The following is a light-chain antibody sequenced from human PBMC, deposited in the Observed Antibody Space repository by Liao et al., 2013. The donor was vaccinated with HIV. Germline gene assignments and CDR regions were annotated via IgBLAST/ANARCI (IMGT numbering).Light chain of an antibody. V-gene: IGLV3-21*01. Sequence: SYVLTQSPSVSVAPGKTATISCGGDSIGSKSVHWYQQRPGQAPVLVMSYDSDRPSGIPERFSGSNSGNTATLTISGTQAVDEADYYCQTWDRKTGASFGTGTKVTVL. CDR1: SIGSKS. CDR2: YDS. J-gene: IGLJ1*01. CDR3: QTWDRKTGAS.